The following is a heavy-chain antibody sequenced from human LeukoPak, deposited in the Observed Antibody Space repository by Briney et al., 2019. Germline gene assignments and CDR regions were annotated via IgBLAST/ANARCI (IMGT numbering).Heavy chain of an antibody. CDR3: ARSVSDRVVAPAARNHDAFDI. J-gene: IGHJ3*02. Sequence: PSETLSLTCAVYGGSFSGYYWSWIRQPPGKGLEWIGEINHSGSTNYNPSLKSRVTISVDTSKNQFSLKLSSVTAADTAVYYCARSVSDRVVAPAARNHDAFDIWGQGTMVTVSS. D-gene: IGHD2-2*01. CDR2: INHSGST. V-gene: IGHV4-34*01. CDR1: GGSFSGYY.